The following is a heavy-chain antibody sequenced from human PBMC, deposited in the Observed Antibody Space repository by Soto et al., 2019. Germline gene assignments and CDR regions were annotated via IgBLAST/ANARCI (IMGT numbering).Heavy chain of an antibody. CDR2: INPSGGST. CDR3: ARDNPDSSGYTYYFDY. CDR1: GYTFTSYY. J-gene: IGHJ4*02. D-gene: IGHD3-22*01. Sequence: ASVKVSCKASGYTFTSYYMHWVRQAPGQGLEWMGIINPSGGSTSYAQKFQGRVTMTRDTSTSTVYMELSSLRSEGTAVYYCARDNPDSSGYTYYFDYWGQGTLVTVSS. V-gene: IGHV1-46*01.